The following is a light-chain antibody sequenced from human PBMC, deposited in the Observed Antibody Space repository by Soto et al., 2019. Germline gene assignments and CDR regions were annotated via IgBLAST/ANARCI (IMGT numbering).Light chain of an antibody. CDR2: EVT. J-gene: IGLJ1*01. V-gene: IGLV2-8*01. CDR1: SSDVGGYDY. CDR3: SSYTGCNPCSV. Sequence: QSALTQPPSASGSPGQSVTISCTGTSSDVGGYDYVSWYQQHPGKAPKLMIYEVTIRPSGVSDRFSLSKSGNTASLTVSGLQAEDEADYYCSSYTGCNPCSVFGTGTTVTV.